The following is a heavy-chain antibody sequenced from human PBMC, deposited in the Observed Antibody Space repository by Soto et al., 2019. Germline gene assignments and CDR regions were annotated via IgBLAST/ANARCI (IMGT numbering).Heavy chain of an antibody. V-gene: IGHV3-30*18. CDR2: ISYDGSNK. Sequence: PGGSLRLSCAASGFTFSSYGMHWVRQAPGKGLEWVAVISYDGSNKYYADSVKGRFTISRDNSKNTLYLQMNSLRAEDTAVYYCAKDENTYYYDSSGWPQEYWGQGTLVTVSS. J-gene: IGHJ4*02. CDR3: AKDENTYYYDSSGWPQEY. CDR1: GFTFSSYG. D-gene: IGHD3-22*01.